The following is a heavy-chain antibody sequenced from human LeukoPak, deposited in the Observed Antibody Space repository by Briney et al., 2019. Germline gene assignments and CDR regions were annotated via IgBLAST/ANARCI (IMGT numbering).Heavy chain of an antibody. D-gene: IGHD1-1*01. CDR2: INHRGDT. Sequence: PSETLSLTCAVYGGSFSAYYWSWIRQSPGKGLEWTAEINHRGDTNYNLSVKSRVSISVDTSKNQFSLKVTSLTAADTAVYYCARGPTISETGYFDYWGQGTLVTVSS. J-gene: IGHJ4*03. CDR3: ARGPTISETGYFDY. V-gene: IGHV4-34*01. CDR1: GGSFSAYY.